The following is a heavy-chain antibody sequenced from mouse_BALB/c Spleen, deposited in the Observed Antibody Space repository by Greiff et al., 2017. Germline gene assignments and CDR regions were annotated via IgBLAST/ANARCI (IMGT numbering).Heavy chain of an antibody. D-gene: IGHD2-12*01. V-gene: IGHV5-9-1*01. J-gene: IGHJ2*01. CDR3: ARRVYDVRDFDY. CDR2: ISSGGSYT. Sequence: EVMLVESGGGLVKPGGSLKLSCAASGFTFSSYAMSWVRQTPEKRLEWVATISSGGSYTYYPDSVKGRFTISRDNAKNTLYLQMSSLRSEDTAMYYCARRVYDVRDFDYWGQGTTLTVSS. CDR1: GFTFSSYA.